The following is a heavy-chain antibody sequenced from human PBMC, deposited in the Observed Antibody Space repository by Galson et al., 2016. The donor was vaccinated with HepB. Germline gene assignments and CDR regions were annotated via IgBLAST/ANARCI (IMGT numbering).Heavy chain of an antibody. CDR3: ARGPLLFGELAIDY. Sequence: SVKVSCKASGYTFTSFGISWVRQAPGQGLEWMGWISAYNGNTNYAQKLQGRVTMTTDTSTSTAYMELRSLRSDDTAVYYCARGPLLFGELAIDYWGQGTLVTVSS. D-gene: IGHD3-10*01. CDR2: ISAYNGNT. J-gene: IGHJ4*02. CDR1: GYTFTSFG. V-gene: IGHV1-18*01.